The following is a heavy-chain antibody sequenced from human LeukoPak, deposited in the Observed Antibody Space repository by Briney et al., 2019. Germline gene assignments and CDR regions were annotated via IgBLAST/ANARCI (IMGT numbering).Heavy chain of an antibody. J-gene: IGHJ6*03. D-gene: IGHD5-24*01. Sequence: SGTRSLTCAVYGGSFSAYYWSWIRRPPGKGLDWIGEINHSGSTNYNPSLKSRVTISVDTSKNQFSLKLIPVTATDTALYSLGKGRSCYTYSYDMFVRDAGETVTVSS. V-gene: IGHV4-34*01. CDR1: GGSFSAYY. CDR2: INHSGST. CDR3: GKGRSCYTYSYDMFV.